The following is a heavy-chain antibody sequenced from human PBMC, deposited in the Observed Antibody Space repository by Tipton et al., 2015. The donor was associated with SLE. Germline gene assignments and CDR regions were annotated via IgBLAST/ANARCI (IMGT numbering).Heavy chain of an antibody. D-gene: IGHD5-12*01. Sequence: TLSLTCTVSGASVNNYYWSWIRQPPGKGLEWIGYIYHSESPTYNPSLRRRVTMSVETSKNRVSLKLNSLTAADTAVYYCATGILVRYSGSLPNYAFSIWGRGTTVTVSA. J-gene: IGHJ3*02. V-gene: IGHV4-59*02. CDR1: GASVNNYY. CDR3: ATGILVRYSGSLPNYAFSI. CDR2: IYHSESP.